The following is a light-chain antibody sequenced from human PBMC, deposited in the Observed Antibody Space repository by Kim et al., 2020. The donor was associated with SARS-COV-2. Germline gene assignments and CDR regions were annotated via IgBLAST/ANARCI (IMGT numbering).Light chain of an antibody. CDR3: QQRYSWPLT. Sequence: EIVLTQSPATLSLSPGERATLSCRASKSVSSSLAWYQQKPGQAPRLLMYDASNRATGIPVRFSGSGSGTDFALTISSLEPEDLAVYFCQQRYSWPLTFGGGTKLEI. CDR2: DAS. J-gene: IGKJ4*01. CDR1: KSVSSS. V-gene: IGKV3-11*01.